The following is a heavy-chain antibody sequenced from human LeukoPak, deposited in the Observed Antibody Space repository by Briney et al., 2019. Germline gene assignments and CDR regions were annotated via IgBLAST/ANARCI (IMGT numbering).Heavy chain of an antibody. CDR2: IWYDGSEK. V-gene: IGHV3-33*01. CDR3: ARGTSDGPVAQLDH. J-gene: IGHJ4*02. D-gene: IGHD2-15*01. CDR1: GSSLSYYA. Sequence: GGSLRLSCAAPGSSLSYYAMHWVRQAPGKGLEWVSVIWYDGSEKYYVDSVKGRFTISRDNSKNTLYLQMNSLRVEDTAVYYCARGTSDGPVAQLDHWGQGTLVTVAS.